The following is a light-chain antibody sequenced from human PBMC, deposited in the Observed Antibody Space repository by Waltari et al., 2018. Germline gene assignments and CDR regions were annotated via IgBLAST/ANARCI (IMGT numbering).Light chain of an antibody. Sequence: QTVVTQEPSLTVSPGGTVTLTCASSTGAVPSAFYPNWFQQKPGPAPFSLIHSTTNTHSGTPARFSGSLVGGKAALTLSGVQPEDEAEYFCLLYYGGTHLRVFGGGTKLTVL. CDR2: STT. CDR3: LLYYGGTHLRV. V-gene: IGLV7-43*01. CDR1: TGAVPSAFY. J-gene: IGLJ3*02.